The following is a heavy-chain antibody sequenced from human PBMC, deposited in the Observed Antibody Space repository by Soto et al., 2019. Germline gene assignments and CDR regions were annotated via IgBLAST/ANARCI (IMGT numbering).Heavy chain of an antibody. V-gene: IGHV4-59*01. CDR3: ARGIPSRYDFWSGYQDYYYYGMDV. Sequence: SETLSLTCTVSGGSISSYYWSWIRQPPGKGLEWIGYIYYSGSTNYNPSLKSRVTISVDTSKNQFSLKLSSVTDADTAVYYCARGIPSRYDFWSGYQDYYYYGMDVWGQGTTVTVSS. J-gene: IGHJ6*02. CDR1: GGSISSYY. CDR2: IYYSGST. D-gene: IGHD3-3*01.